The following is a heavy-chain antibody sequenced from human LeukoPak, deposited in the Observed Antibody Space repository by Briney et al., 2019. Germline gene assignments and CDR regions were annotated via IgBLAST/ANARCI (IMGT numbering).Heavy chain of an antibody. J-gene: IGHJ4*02. CDR3: ADSGSYSLY. CDR1: GFTFSSYG. D-gene: IGHD1-26*01. Sequence: GGSLRLSCAASGFTFSSYGMHGVRQAPGKGLEWVAVISSDGSNKYYADSVKGRFTISRDNSKNTLYLQMNSLRAEDTAVYHCADSGSYSLYWGQGTLVTVSS. CDR2: ISSDGSNK. V-gene: IGHV3-30*03.